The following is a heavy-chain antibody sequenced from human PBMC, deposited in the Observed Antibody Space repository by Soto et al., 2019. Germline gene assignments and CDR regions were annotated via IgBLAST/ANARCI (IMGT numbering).Heavy chain of an antibody. D-gene: IGHD3-3*01. Sequence: EVQLVESGGGLVKPGGSLRVSCAASGFTFSNYTINWVRQAPGKGLEWVSAISSSSLYIYYADSVKGRFTISRDNAKNSLYLQMNSLGAEDTAVYYCARANYDFWSGYSNYIGMDVWGQGTTVTVSS. J-gene: IGHJ6*02. V-gene: IGHV3-21*01. CDR2: ISSSSLYI. CDR3: ARANYDFWSGYSNYIGMDV. CDR1: GFTFSNYT.